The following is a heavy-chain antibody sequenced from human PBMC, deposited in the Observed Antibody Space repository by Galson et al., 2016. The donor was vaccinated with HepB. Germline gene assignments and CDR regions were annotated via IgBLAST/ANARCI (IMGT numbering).Heavy chain of an antibody. CDR1: GFAISNNH. J-gene: IGHJ4*02. Sequence: SLRLSCAASGFAISNNHMSWVRQAPGKGLDWVSIIYFDGRTFHADSVKGRLTISRDISKNTVYLQMSSLIAEDTAVYYCAAAAAANDIDYCGQGTQVTVSS. CDR3: AAAAAANDIDY. D-gene: IGHD6-13*01. V-gene: IGHV3-53*01. CDR2: IYFDGRT.